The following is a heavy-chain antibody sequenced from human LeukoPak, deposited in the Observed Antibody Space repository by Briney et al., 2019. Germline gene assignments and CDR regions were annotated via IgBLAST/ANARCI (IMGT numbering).Heavy chain of an antibody. CDR3: ARILNLHHYGSGSYGY. Sequence: ASVKVSCKASGYTFTSYDINWVRQATGQGLEWMGWMDPNSGNTGYAQKFQGRVTMTRNTSISTAYMELSSLRSEDTAVYYCARILNLHHYGSGSYGYWGQGTLVTVSS. D-gene: IGHD3-10*01. J-gene: IGHJ4*02. V-gene: IGHV1-8*01. CDR1: GYTFTSYD. CDR2: MDPNSGNT.